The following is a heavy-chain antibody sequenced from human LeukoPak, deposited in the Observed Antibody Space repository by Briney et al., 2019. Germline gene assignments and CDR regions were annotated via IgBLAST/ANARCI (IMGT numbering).Heavy chain of an antibody. CDR1: GFTFSNFA. Sequence: GGSLRLSCAASGFTFSNFAMTWVRQAPGKGLEWVSVINDSGGGTSYADFGEGRFTIYRDNSKNTLYLQMNSLRAEDTAIYYCAAGYSSGWYPIDYWGQGTLVTVSS. D-gene: IGHD6-19*01. CDR2: INDSGGGT. J-gene: IGHJ4*02. CDR3: AAGYSSGWYPIDY. V-gene: IGHV3-23*01.